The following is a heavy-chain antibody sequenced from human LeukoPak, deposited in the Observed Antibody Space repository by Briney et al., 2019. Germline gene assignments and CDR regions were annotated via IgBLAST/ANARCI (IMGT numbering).Heavy chain of an antibody. J-gene: IGHJ4*02. Sequence: PGGSLRLSCAASGFTFSNYWFHWVRQAPGKGLVWVARINTDGSTTNYADSVKGRFTISRDNSKNTLYLQMNSLRAEDTAVYYCARDRGSSGWYYFDYWGQGTLVTVSS. CDR3: ARDRGSSGWYYFDY. V-gene: IGHV3-74*01. CDR1: GFTFSNYW. CDR2: INTDGSTT. D-gene: IGHD6-19*01.